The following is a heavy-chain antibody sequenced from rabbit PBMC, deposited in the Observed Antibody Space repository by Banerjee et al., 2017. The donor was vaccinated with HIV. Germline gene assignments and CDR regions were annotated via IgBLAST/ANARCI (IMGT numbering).Heavy chain of an antibody. CDR1: GFDFSSYA. CDR2: ITYRGSA. V-gene: IGHV1S29*01. Sequence: QEQLKESGGGLVQPGGSLKLSCKASGFDFSSYAITWVRQAPGKGLEYIGYITYRGSAYYASWVNGRFPISRENTQNTLYLQLNSLTAADTATYFCARIGTSGWGEWTYYFDLWGPGTLVTVS. CDR3: ARIGTSGWGEWTYYFDL. D-gene: IGHD4-1*01. J-gene: IGHJ4*01.